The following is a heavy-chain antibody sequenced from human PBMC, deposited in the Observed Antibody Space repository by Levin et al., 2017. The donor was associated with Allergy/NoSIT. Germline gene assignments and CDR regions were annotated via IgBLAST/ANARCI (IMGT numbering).Heavy chain of an antibody. Sequence: GESLKISCAASGFTFSRNWMNWVRQAPGKGLEWVANIKQDGGEKNYVDSVKGRFTISRDNAKSSLYLQMNSLTAEDTAVYYCARDNFPAFDIWGQGTTVTVSS. V-gene: IGHV3-7*01. D-gene: IGHD2/OR15-2a*01. CDR1: GFTFSRNW. CDR3: ARDNFPAFDI. CDR2: IKQDGGEK. J-gene: IGHJ3*02.